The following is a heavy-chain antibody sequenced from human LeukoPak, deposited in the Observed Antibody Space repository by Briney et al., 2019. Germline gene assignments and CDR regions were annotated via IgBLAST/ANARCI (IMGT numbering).Heavy chain of an antibody. V-gene: IGHV3-66*02. CDR2: IYSGGST. J-gene: IGHJ4*02. D-gene: IGHD3-9*01. CDR3: AKGDVLRYFDWLSFGY. CDR1: GFTFSDYY. Sequence: PGGSLRLSCAASGFTFSDYYMSWFRQAPGKGLEWVSIIYSGGSTYYADSVKGRFTISRDNSKNTLYLQMNSLRAEDTAVYYCAKGDVLRYFDWLSFGYWGQGTLVTVSS.